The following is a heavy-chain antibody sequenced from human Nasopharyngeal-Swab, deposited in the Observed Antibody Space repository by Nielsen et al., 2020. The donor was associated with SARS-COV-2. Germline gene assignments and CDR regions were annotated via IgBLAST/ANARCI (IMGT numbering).Heavy chain of an antibody. D-gene: IGHD2-2*01. CDR2: ISSSSSYT. Sequence: WIRQPPGKGLEWVSYISSSSSYTNYADSVKGRFTISRDNAKNSLYLQMNSLRDEDTAVYYCARDDCSSTSCYGRSNAFDIWGQGTMVTVSS. V-gene: IGHV3-11*06. CDR3: ARDDCSSTSCYGRSNAFDI. J-gene: IGHJ3*02.